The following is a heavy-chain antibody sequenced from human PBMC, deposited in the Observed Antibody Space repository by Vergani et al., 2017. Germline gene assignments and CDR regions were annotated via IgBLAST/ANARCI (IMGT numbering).Heavy chain of an antibody. CDR3: ASWPDSSSWYYYYYGMDV. CDR2: ISSSSSI. Sequence: EVQLVESGGGLVQPGGSLRLSCAASGFTFSSYSMNWVRQAPGMGLEWVSYISSSSSIYYADSVKGRFTISRDNAKNSLYLQMNSLRAEDTAVYYCASWPDSSSWYYYYYGMDVWGQGTTVTVSS. D-gene: IGHD6-13*01. CDR1: GFTFSSYS. J-gene: IGHJ6*02. V-gene: IGHV3-48*01.